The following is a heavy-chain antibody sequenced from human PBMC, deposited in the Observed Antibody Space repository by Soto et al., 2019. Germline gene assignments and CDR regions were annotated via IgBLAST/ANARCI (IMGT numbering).Heavy chain of an antibody. J-gene: IGHJ4*02. CDR1: GGSISPYY. D-gene: IGHD3-22*01. Sequence: TSETLSLTCTVSGGSISPYYWSWIRQPPGKGLEWIGYIYYTGTTNYYPSLKSRVTMSVDTSKNQFSLKLSSVTAADTAVYYCARVAYYYDSSGYQSLYYFDYWGQGTLVTVSS. V-gene: IGHV4-59*01. CDR2: IYYTGTT. CDR3: ARVAYYYDSSGYQSLYYFDY.